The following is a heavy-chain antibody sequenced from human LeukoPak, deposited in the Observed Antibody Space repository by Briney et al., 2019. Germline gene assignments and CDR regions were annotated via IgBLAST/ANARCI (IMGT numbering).Heavy chain of an antibody. D-gene: IGHD3-9*01. CDR2: ISSNGGST. Sequence: PGGSLRLSCLVSGFTFSSYAMHWVRQAPGKGLEYVSAISSNGGSTYYADSVKGRFIISRDNSKNTLYLQMSSLRAEDTAVYYCARDPSYYDILTGYYYYYGMDVWGQGTTVAVSS. CDR1: GFTFSSYA. V-gene: IGHV3-64D*06. J-gene: IGHJ6*02. CDR3: ARDPSYYDILTGYYYYYGMDV.